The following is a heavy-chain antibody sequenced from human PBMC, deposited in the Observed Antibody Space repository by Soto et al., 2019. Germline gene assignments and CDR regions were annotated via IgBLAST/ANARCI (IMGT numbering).Heavy chain of an antibody. CDR2: IVVGSGNT. D-gene: IGHD1-20*01. CDR1: GFTFTSSA. CDR3: AAPNRYNWNLAYYYYGMDV. J-gene: IGHJ6*02. Sequence: VASVKVSCKASGFTFTSSAVQWVRQARGQRLEWIGWIVVGSGNTNYAQKFQERVTITRDMSTSTAYMELSSLRSEDTAVYYCAAPNRYNWNLAYYYYGMDVWGQGTTVTVSS. V-gene: IGHV1-58*01.